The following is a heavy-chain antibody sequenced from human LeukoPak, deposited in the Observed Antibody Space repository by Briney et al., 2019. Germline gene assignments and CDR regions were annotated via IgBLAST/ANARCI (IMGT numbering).Heavy chain of an antibody. CDR2: IYTSGST. D-gene: IGHD3-22*01. J-gene: IGHJ3*02. CDR1: GSCISSGSYY. Sequence: SQTLSLTCTVSGSCISSGSYYWSWIRQPAGKVLECIGRIYTSGSTNYNPSLKSRVTISVDTSKNQFSLKLSSVTAADTAVYYCARGALEYYYDSSGSSYAFDIWGQGTMVTVSS. CDR3: ARGALEYYYDSSGSSYAFDI. V-gene: IGHV4-61*02.